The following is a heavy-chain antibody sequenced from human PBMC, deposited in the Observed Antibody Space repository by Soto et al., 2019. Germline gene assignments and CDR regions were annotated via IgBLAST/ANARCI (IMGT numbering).Heavy chain of an antibody. J-gene: IGHJ4*02. V-gene: IGHV3-33*01. Sequence: QVQLVESGGGVVQPGRSLRLSCAASGFTFSSYGMHWVRQAPGKGVEWVAVIWYDGSNKYYADSVKGRFTISRDNSKNTLYLQMNSLRAEDTAVYYCARSDYGDYYFDYWGQGTLVTVSS. CDR3: ARSDYGDYYFDY. CDR1: GFTFSSYG. CDR2: IWYDGSNK. D-gene: IGHD4-17*01.